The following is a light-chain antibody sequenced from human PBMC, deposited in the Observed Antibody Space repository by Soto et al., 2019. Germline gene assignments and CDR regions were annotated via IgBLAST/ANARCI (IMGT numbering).Light chain of an antibody. J-gene: IGKJ2*01. V-gene: IGKV1-5*03. CDR3: QQYNSHMYT. Sequence: DIQMTQSPSTLSASVGDRVTITCRASQSISSWLAWYQQKPGKAPKLLIYKASSLESGVPSRFSGSGSGTEFTLTISSLQPDDFAPYYCQQYNSHMYTFGQGTKLEIK. CDR2: KAS. CDR1: QSISSW.